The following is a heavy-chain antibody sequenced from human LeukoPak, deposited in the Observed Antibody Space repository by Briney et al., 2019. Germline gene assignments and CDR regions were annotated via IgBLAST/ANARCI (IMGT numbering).Heavy chain of an antibody. J-gene: IGHJ4*02. V-gene: IGHV4-34*01. Sequence: SETLSLTCAVYGGSFSGYYWSWIRQPPGKGLEWIGEINHSGSTNYNPSLKSRVTISVDTSKNQFSLKLSSVTAADTAVYYCARERGMMSRKKYLDYWGQGTLVTVSS. D-gene: IGHD1-26*01. CDR1: GGSFSGYY. CDR2: INHSGST. CDR3: ARERGMMSRKKYLDY.